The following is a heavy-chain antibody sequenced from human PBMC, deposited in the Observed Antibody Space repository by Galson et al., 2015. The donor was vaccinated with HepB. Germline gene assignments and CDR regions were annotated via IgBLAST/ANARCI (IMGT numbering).Heavy chain of an antibody. CDR3: ARGHYYDSSGYPPLDE. Sequence: SVKVSCKASGGTFSSYTISWVRQAPGQGLEWMGRIIPILGIANYAQKFQGRVTITADKSTSTAYMELSGLRSEDTAVYYCARGHYYDSSGYPPLDEWGQGTLVTVSS. CDR1: GGTFSSYT. D-gene: IGHD3-22*01. J-gene: IGHJ4*02. V-gene: IGHV1-69*02. CDR2: IIPILGIA.